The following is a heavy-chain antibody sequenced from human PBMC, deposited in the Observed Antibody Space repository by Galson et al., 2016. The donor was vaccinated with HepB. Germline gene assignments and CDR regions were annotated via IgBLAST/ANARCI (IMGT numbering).Heavy chain of an antibody. CDR2: IKQDGSEK. CDR1: GFTFSRHW. V-gene: IGHV3-7*03. D-gene: IGHD6-19*01. Sequence: SLRLSCAASGFTFSRHWLNWVRQAPGKGLQWVANIKQDGSEKYYVDSVKGRFTISRGNGKNSLFLQMNSLRAEDTAVYYCARGSGWLIDYWGQGTLVTVSS. CDR3: ARGSGWLIDY. J-gene: IGHJ4*02.